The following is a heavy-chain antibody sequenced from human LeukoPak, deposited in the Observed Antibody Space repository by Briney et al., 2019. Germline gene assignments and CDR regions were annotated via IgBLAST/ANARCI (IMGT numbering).Heavy chain of an antibody. V-gene: IGHV4-38-2*02. CDR3: AREPVLRFLEWLPRAPAYYYYYMDV. CDR2: IYHSGST. CDR1: GYSISSGYY. D-gene: IGHD3-3*01. J-gene: IGHJ6*03. Sequence: PSETLSLTCAVSGYSISSGYYWGWIRQPPGKGLEWIGSIYHSGSTYYNPSLKSRVTISVDTSKNQFSLKLSSVTAADTAVYYCAREPVLRFLEWLPRAPAYYYYYMDVWGKGTTVTVSS.